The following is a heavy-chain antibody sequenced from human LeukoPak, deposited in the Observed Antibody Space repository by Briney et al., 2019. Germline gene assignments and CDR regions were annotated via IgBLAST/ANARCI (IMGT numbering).Heavy chain of an antibody. V-gene: IGHV4-39*01. D-gene: IGHD5-18*01. Sequence: SETLSLTCTVSGGSISSSSYYWGWIRQPPGKGLEWIGRIYYSGITYYNPSLKSRVTISVDTSKNQFSLKLSSVTAADTAVYYCARRGYSYGVFDSWGQGTLVTVSS. CDR3: ARRGYSYGVFDS. J-gene: IGHJ4*02. CDR1: GGSISSSSYY. CDR2: IYYSGIT.